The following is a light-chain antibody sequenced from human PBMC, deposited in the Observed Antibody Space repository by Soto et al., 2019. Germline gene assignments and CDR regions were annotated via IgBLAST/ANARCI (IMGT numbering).Light chain of an antibody. CDR3: QQYNRLIT. CDR2: DAT. V-gene: IGKV1-5*01. Sequence: DIQMTQSPSSLSASVGERVTITCRASQSISSWLAWYQQKPGKAPKLLVYDATSLESGVSSRFSGSGYGTDFTLSINNLQPDDFATYYCQQYNRLITFGQGTRLEIK. CDR1: QSISSW. J-gene: IGKJ5*01.